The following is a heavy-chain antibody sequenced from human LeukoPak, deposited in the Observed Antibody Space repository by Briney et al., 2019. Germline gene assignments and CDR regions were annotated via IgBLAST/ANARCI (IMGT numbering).Heavy chain of an antibody. V-gene: IGHV3-21*01. CDR2: ISISSSYI. D-gene: IGHD5-18*01. J-gene: IGHJ4*02. CDR3: ARDFRHSCGYYFDY. CDR1: GFIFSSYS. Sequence: GGSLRLSCAASGFIFSSYSMNWVRQAPGKGLEWVSSISISSSYINYADSVKGRFTISRDNAKNSLYLQMNSLRAEDTAVYYCARDFRHSCGYYFDYWGQGTLVTVSS.